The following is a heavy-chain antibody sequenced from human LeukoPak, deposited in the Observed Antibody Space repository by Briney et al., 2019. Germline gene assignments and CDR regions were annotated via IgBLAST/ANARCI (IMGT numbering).Heavy chain of an antibody. V-gene: IGHV4-39*07. D-gene: IGHD1-26*01. CDR1: GGSLSSSRYF. Sequence: PSETLSLTCSVSGGSLSSSRYFWAWIRQPPGKGLDWIGSIYNSGTTHYTASLKSRVSMSLDRSRNQFSLRLNSVTAADTAVYYCAIEGTRWADENWFDPWGQGSLVIVSS. CDR3: AIEGTRWADENWFDP. J-gene: IGHJ5*02. CDR2: IYNSGTT.